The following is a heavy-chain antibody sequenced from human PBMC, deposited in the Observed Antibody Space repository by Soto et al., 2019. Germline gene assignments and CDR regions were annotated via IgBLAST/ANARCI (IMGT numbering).Heavy chain of an antibody. CDR2: ISRSSSYI. CDR3: AREISGWYPEYYYHGMDV. CDR1: GFIFKSYS. V-gene: IGHV3-21*01. J-gene: IGHJ6*02. D-gene: IGHD6-19*01. Sequence: EVQLVESGGGLVKPGGSLRLSCVASGFIFKSYSMNWVRQAPGKGLEWVSSISRSSSYIYYADSVKGRLTISRDNAKNSLYLQMDSLRAEDTAVYFCAREISGWYPEYYYHGMDVWGQGTTVTVSS.